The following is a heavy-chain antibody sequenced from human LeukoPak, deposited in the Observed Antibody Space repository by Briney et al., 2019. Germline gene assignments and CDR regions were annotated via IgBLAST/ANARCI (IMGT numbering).Heavy chain of an antibody. CDR2: VSDSGGRT. D-gene: IGHD3-10*01. CDR1: GITLSNYG. CDR3: AKRGVVIRVILVGFHKEAYYFDS. V-gene: IGHV3-23*01. J-gene: IGHJ4*02. Sequence: PGGSLRLSCGVSGITLSNYGMSWVRQAPGKGLEWVAGVSDSGGRTNYADSVKGRFTISRDNSKNTLYLQMNSLRAEDTAVYFCAKRGVVIRVILVGFHKEAYYFDSWGQGVVVTVSS.